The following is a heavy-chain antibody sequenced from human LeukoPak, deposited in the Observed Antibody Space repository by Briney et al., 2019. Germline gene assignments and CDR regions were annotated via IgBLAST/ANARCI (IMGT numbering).Heavy chain of an antibody. D-gene: IGHD3-16*02. CDR1: GGTFSSYA. Sequence: ASVKVSCKASGGTFSSYAISWVRQAPGQGLERLGGIIPIFGTANYAQKYQGRVTITTDESTSTAYMELSSLRSEDTAVYYCARGPSYDYVWGSYRYDYYYYMDVWGKGTTVTVSS. CDR2: IIPIFGTA. CDR3: ARGPSYDYVWGSYRYDYYYYMDV. J-gene: IGHJ6*03. V-gene: IGHV1-69*05.